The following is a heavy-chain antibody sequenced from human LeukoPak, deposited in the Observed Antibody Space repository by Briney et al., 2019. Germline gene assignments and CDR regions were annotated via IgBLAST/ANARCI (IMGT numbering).Heavy chain of an antibody. CDR2: ISYDGSNK. D-gene: IGHD3-10*01. V-gene: IGHV3-30*03. CDR1: GFTFSSYG. CDR3: ARAYGSYYYYGMDV. J-gene: IGHJ6*02. Sequence: GGSLRLSCAASGFTFSSYGMHWVRQAPGKGLEWVAVISYDGSNKYYADSVKGRFTISRDNSKNTLYLQMNSLRAEDTAVYYCARAYGSYYYYGMDVWGQGTTVTASS.